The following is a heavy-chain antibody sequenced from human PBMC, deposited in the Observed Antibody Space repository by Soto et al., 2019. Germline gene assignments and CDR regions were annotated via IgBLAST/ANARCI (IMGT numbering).Heavy chain of an antibody. V-gene: IGHV3-30*18. CDR1: GFTFSSYA. Sequence: GGSLRLSCAASGFTFSSYAMSWVRQAPGKGLEWVAVISYDGSNKYYADSVKGRFTISRDNSKNTLYLQMNSLRAEDTAVYYCAKDTAAGSLVWGQGTLVTVSS. J-gene: IGHJ4*02. CDR3: AKDTAAGSLV. CDR2: ISYDGSNK. D-gene: IGHD6-13*01.